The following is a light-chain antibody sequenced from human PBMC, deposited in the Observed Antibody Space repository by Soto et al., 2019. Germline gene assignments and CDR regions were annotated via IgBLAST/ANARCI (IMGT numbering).Light chain of an antibody. CDR1: QSVSSSY. CDR2: GAS. Sequence: PGERATLSCRASQSVSSSYLAWYQQKPGQAPRLLIYGASSRATGIPDRFSGSGSGTDFTLTISRLEPEDFAVYYCQQYGSSPPITFGPGTKVDIK. J-gene: IGKJ3*01. CDR3: QQYGSSPPIT. V-gene: IGKV3-20*01.